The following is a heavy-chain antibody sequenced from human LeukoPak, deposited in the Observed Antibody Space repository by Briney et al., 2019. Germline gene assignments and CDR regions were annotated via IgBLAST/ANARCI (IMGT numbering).Heavy chain of an antibody. CDR1: GGSISSNSYY. Sequence: PSETLSLTCTISGGSISSNSYYWGWIRQPPGKGLEWIGSIHYTGSTYYNPSLKSRVTISVDKSKNQFSLKLSSVTAADTAVYYCARASSDYSPGVYYFDYWGQGTLVTVS. V-gene: IGHV4-39*07. J-gene: IGHJ4*02. CDR2: IHYTGST. CDR3: ARASSDYSPGVYYFDY. D-gene: IGHD6-19*01.